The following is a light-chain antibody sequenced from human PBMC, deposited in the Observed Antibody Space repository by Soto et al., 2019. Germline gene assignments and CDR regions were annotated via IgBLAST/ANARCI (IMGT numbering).Light chain of an antibody. CDR3: QQYVTSSPRT. V-gene: IGKV3-20*01. CDR2: GIS. CDR1: HTISSSY. Sequence: EIVLTKSPGTLSLSPGERATLSCRASHTISSSYLAWYQQKPGQAPRLLMCGISRRATGIPDRFSGSGYGTDFTLTITRLEPEDFAAYYCQQYVTSSPRTFGQGTKVDIK. J-gene: IGKJ1*01.